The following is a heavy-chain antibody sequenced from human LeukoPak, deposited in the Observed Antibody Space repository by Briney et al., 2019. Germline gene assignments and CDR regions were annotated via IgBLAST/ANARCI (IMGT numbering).Heavy chain of an antibody. CDR3: ARGHSGTSDRLDP. Sequence: PGGSLRLSCAASGFTFSDHYMDWVRQAPGKGLEWAGRIRNRVDSYTTEYAASVKGRFSTSRDDSKNSLYLQMNSLKIEDTAVYFCARGHSGTSDRLDPWGQGTLVTVSS. V-gene: IGHV3-72*01. CDR2: IRNRVDSYTT. D-gene: IGHD1-26*01. J-gene: IGHJ5*02. CDR1: GFTFSDHY.